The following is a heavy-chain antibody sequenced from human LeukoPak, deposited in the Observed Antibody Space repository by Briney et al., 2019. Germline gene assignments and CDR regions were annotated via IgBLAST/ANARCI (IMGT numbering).Heavy chain of an antibody. CDR3: ARGKWGYGSGSPSRYWFDP. CDR1: GGSISSSSYY. D-gene: IGHD3-10*01. CDR2: IYYSGST. Sequence: PSETLSLTCTVSGGSISSSSYYWSWIRQPPGKGLEWIGYIYYSGSTNYNPSLKSRVTLSVDTSRNQFSLKLSSVTAADTAVYYCARGKWGYGSGSPSRYWFDPWGQGTLVTVPS. J-gene: IGHJ5*02. V-gene: IGHV4-61*01.